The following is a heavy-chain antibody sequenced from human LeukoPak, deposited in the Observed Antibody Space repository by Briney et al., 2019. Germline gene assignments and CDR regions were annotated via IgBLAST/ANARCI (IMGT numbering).Heavy chain of an antibody. J-gene: IGHJ4*02. Sequence: SETLSLTCTVSGGSIISYYWSWIRQPPGKGLEWIGYIYYSGRTSYSPSLKSRVTISVDTSNNQFSLKLDSVTAADTAVYYCARVKAAAGSYYFDYWGQGTLVTVSS. D-gene: IGHD6-13*01. V-gene: IGHV4-59*08. CDR1: GGSIISYY. CDR3: ARVKAAAGSYYFDY. CDR2: IYYSGRT.